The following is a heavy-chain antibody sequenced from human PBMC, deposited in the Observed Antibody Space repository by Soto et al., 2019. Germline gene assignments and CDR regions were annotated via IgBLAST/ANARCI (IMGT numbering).Heavy chain of an antibody. CDR3: AKAGSSSPMGDY. J-gene: IGHJ4*02. Sequence: GGSLRLSCAASGFTFSSYAMSWVRQAPGKGLEWVSAISGSGGSTYYADSVKGRFTISRDNSKNTLYLQMSSLRAEDTAVYYCAKAGSSSPMGDYWGQGTLVTVS. CDR1: GFTFSSYA. D-gene: IGHD6-6*01. CDR2: ISGSGGST. V-gene: IGHV3-23*01.